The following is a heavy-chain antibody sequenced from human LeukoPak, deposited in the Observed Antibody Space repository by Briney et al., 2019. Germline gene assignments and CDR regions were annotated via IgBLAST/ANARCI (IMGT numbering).Heavy chain of an antibody. J-gene: IGHJ4*02. CDR3: AGGAYYYED. D-gene: IGHD3-22*01. Sequence: PGGSLRLSCVASGFPFSSYWMTWVRQAPGKGLQWVSYISSSSSTIYYADSVKGRFTISRDNAKNSLYLQMNSLRAEDTAVYYCAGGAYYYEDWGRGTLVTVSS. V-gene: IGHV3-48*01. CDR2: ISSSSSTI. CDR1: GFPFSSYW.